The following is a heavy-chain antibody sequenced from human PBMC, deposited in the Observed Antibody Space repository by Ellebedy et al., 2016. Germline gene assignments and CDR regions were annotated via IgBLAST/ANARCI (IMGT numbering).Heavy chain of an antibody. CDR1: GFTFSSYS. CDR2: ISSSSSYI. CDR3: ASTVTTFCY. V-gene: IGHV3-21*01. J-gene: IGHJ4*02. Sequence: GESLKISXAASGFTFSSYSMNWVRQAPGKGLEWVSSISSSSSYIYYADSVMGRFTISRDNAKNSLYLQMNSLRAEDTAVYYCASTVTTFCYWGQGTLVTVSS. D-gene: IGHD4-11*01.